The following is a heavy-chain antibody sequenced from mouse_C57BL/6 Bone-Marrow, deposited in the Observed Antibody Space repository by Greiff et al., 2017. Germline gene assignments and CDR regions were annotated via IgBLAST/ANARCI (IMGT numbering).Heavy chain of an antibody. CDR2: IDPNSGGT. V-gene: IGHV1-72*01. Sequence: QVQLQQPGAELVKPGASVKLSCKASGYTFTSYWMHWVKQRPGRGLEWIGRIDPNSGGTKSNEKFKSKATLTVDKPSSTAYMQLSSLTSEDSAVYYCSMWAITTDPTAWFAYWGQGTLVTVSS. D-gene: IGHD1-1*01. CDR1: GYTFTSYW. J-gene: IGHJ3*01. CDR3: SMWAITTDPTAWFAY.